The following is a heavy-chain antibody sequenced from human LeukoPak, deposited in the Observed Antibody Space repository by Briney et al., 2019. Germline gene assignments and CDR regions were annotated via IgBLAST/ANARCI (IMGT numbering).Heavy chain of an antibody. CDR3: ARGGITIFGVVIIRNWFDP. CDR2: INPSGGST. J-gene: IGHJ5*02. CDR1: GYNFTSYY. Sequence: ASVKVSCKASGYNFTSYYMHWVRQAPGQGLEWMGIINPSGGSTSYAQKFQGRVTMTRDTSTSTVYMELSSLRSEDTAVYYCARGGITIFGVVIIRNWFDPWGQGTLVTVSS. V-gene: IGHV1-46*01. D-gene: IGHD3-3*01.